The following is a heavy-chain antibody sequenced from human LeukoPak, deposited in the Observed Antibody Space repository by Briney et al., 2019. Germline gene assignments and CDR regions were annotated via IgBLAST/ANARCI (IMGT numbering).Heavy chain of an antibody. CDR3: ARDNSVEDTAWWFDP. CDR2: INHSGRT. Sequence: SETLSLTCAVYGGSFSTYYWSWIRQPPGKGLEWIGEINHSGRTNYNPSLKSRVTISVDTSKNQFSLKLSSVTAADTAVYYCARDNSVEDTAWWFDPWGQGTLVTVSS. D-gene: IGHD4-23*01. CDR1: GGSFSTYY. V-gene: IGHV4-34*01. J-gene: IGHJ5*02.